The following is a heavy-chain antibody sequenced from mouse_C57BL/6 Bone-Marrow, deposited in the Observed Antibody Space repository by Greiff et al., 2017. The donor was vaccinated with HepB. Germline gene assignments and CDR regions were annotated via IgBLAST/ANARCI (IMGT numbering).Heavy chain of an antibody. CDR2: IRNKANGYTT. CDR3: ARLYGSRFAY. D-gene: IGHD2-2*01. CDR1: GFTFTDYY. V-gene: IGHV7-3*01. J-gene: IGHJ3*01. Sequence: EVKLMESGGGLVQPGGSLSLSCAASGFTFTDYYMSWVRQPPGKALEWLGFIRNKANGYTTEYSASVKGRFTISRDNSISILYLQMNALRAEDSATYYCARLYGSRFAYWGQGTLVTVSA.